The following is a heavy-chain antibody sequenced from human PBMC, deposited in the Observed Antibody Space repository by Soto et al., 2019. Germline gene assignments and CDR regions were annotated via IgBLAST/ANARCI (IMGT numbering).Heavy chain of an antibody. CDR3: ARLLSPDIVVVTEKGYYGMDV. CDR2: IYPGDSDT. V-gene: IGHV5-51*01. CDR1: GYSFTSYW. Sequence: PGESLKISCKGSGYSFTSYWIGWVRQMPGKGLEWMGIIYPGDSDTRYSPSFQGQVTISADNSISTAYLQWSSLKASDTAMYYCARLLSPDIVVVTEKGYYGMDVWGQGTTVTVSS. J-gene: IGHJ6*02. D-gene: IGHD2-21*02.